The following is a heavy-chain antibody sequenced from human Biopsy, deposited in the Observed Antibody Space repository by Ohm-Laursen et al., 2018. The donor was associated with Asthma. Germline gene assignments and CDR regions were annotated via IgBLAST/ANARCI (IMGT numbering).Heavy chain of an antibody. CDR3: ARTYYDFLTGQVNDAFAL. CDR1: GGTFSSNS. CDR2: IIPIFGPA. D-gene: IGHD3-9*01. V-gene: IGHV1-69*05. J-gene: IGHJ3*01. Sequence: SSVKVSCKASGGTFSSNSINWVRQAPGQGLEWMGRIIPIFGPANYAQKFQGRVTITRDTSASTAYMDLRSLRSEDTAMYYCARTYYDFLTGQVNDAFALWGQGTMVTVSS.